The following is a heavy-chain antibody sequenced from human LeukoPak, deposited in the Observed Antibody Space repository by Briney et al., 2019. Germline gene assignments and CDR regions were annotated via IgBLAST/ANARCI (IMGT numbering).Heavy chain of an antibody. CDR1: GFTFSSYE. V-gene: IGHV3-48*03. CDR3: AVVRGVILVY. CDR2: ISSSGSTI. J-gene: IGHJ4*02. D-gene: IGHD3-10*01. Sequence: GGSLRLSCAASGFTFSSYEMNWVRQAPGKGLEWVSHISSSGSTIYYADSVKGRFTISRDNAKNSLYLQMNSLRAEDTAVYYCAVVRGVILVYWGQGTLVTVSS.